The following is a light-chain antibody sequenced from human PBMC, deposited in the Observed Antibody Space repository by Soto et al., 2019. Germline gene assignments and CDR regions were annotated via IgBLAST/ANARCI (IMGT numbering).Light chain of an antibody. CDR1: QSVSSY. CDR3: QQRRNWPLT. V-gene: IGKV3-11*01. CDR2: DAS. Sequence: EIVLTQSPATLSLSPGDRATLSCRASQSVSSYLAWYQQKPGQAPRLLIYDASKGATGIPARFSGSGSGTDFTLTISSLEPEDFAVYYCQQRRNWPLTFGGGSKVEIK. J-gene: IGKJ4*01.